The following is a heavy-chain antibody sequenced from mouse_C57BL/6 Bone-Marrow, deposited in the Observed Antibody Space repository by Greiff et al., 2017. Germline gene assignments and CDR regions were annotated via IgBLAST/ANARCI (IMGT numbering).Heavy chain of an antibody. CDR2: IRNKANGYTT. Sequence: DVMLVESGGGLVQPGGSLSLSCAASGFTFTDYYMSWVRQPPGKALEWLGFIRNKANGYTTESSASVKGRFTISRDNSQSILYLQMNALRAEDSATYYCARCYYGSSYWYFDVWAQGPRSPSPQ. V-gene: IGHV7-3*01. CDR3: ARCYYGSSYWYFDV. J-gene: IGHJ1*03. CDR1: GFTFTDYY. D-gene: IGHD1-1*01.